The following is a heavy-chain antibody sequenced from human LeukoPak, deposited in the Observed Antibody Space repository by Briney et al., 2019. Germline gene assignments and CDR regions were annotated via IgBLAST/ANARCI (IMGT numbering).Heavy chain of an antibody. Sequence: GGSLRLSCAASGFSFRSCGMHWVRQAPGKGLEWVTFIQYDGSNKYYADSVKGRFTVFRDNSKNTLFLQMNSLRAADTAVYYCAKGARVGFDYWGQGTLLSVPS. D-gene: IGHD1-26*01. CDR1: GFSFRSCG. J-gene: IGHJ4*02. V-gene: IGHV3-30*02. CDR2: IQYDGSNK. CDR3: AKGARVGFDY.